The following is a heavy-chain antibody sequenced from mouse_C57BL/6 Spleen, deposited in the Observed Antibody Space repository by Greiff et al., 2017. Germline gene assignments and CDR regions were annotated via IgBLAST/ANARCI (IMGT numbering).Heavy chain of an antibody. CDR2: ISSGSSTI. CDR1: GFTFSDYG. Sequence: EVNVVESGGGLVKPGGSLKLSCAASGFTFSDYGMHWVRQAPEKGLEWVAYISSGSSTIYYADTVKGRFTISRDNAKNTLFLQMTSLRSEDTAMYYCARGGGYFYAMDYWGQGTSVTVSS. V-gene: IGHV5-17*01. J-gene: IGHJ4*01. CDR3: ARGGGYFYAMDY. D-gene: IGHD2-3*01.